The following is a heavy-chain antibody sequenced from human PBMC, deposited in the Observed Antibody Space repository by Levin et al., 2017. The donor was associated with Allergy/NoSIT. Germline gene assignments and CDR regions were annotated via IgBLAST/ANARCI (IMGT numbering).Heavy chain of an antibody. D-gene: IGHD6-19*01. J-gene: IGHJ4*02. CDR2: ISYDGSNK. Sequence: LSLTCAASGFTFSSYAMHWVRQAPGKGLEWVAVISYDGSNKYYADSVKGRFTISRDNSKNTLYLQMNSLRAEDTAVYYCARDQEWLALDYWGQGTLVTVSS. V-gene: IGHV3-30*04. CDR1: GFTFSSYA. CDR3: ARDQEWLALDY.